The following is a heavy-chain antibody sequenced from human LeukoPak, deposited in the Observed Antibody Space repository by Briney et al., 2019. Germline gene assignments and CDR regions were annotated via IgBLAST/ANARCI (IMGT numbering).Heavy chain of an antibody. CDR1: GFTFSSYE. J-gene: IGHJ3*02. V-gene: IGHV3-48*03. Sequence: GGSLRLSCAASGFTFSSYEMSWVRQAPGKGLEWVSYISSSGSAIYYADSVKGRFTISRDNAENSLYLQMNSLRAEDTAVYYCARESGSPDVFDIWGQGTMVTVSS. D-gene: IGHD1-26*01. CDR3: ARESGSPDVFDI. CDR2: ISSSGSAI.